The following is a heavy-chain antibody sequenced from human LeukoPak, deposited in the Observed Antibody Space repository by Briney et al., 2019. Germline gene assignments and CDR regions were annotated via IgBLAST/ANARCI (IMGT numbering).Heavy chain of an antibody. CDR2: IYYSGST. Sequence: SETLSLTCTVSGGSISSYYWSWIRQPPGKGLEWIGYIYYSGSTNYNPSLKSRVTISVDTSKNQFSLKLSSVTAADTAVYYCARLGYCSGGSCYSRLIDYWGQGTLVTVSS. CDR1: GGSISSYY. V-gene: IGHV4-59*12. CDR3: ARLGYCSGGSCYSRLIDY. J-gene: IGHJ4*02. D-gene: IGHD2-15*01.